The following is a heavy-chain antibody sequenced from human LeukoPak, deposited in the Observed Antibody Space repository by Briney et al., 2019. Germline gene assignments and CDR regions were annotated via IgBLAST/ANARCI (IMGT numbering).Heavy chain of an antibody. J-gene: IGHJ4*02. CDR2: IRYDGSNK. Sequence: GGSLRLSCAASGFTFSSYGMHWVRQAPGKGLEWVAFIRYDGSNKYYADSVKGRFTISRDNSKNTLYLQMNSLRAEDTAVYYCAKAQYYYDSSGYYVDYWGQGTLVTVSS. CDR1: GFTFSSYG. V-gene: IGHV3-30*02. CDR3: AKAQYYYDSSGYYVDY. D-gene: IGHD3-22*01.